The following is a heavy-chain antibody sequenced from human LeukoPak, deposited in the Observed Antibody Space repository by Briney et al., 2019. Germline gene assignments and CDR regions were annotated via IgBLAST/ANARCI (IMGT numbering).Heavy chain of an antibody. CDR1: GFTVSSNY. J-gene: IGHJ4*02. Sequence: GGSLRLSCAASGFTVSSNYMSWVRQTPRKGLEWVSVIYNGGITYYADSVKGRFTISRDISKNTLYLQMNSLRAEDTAVYYCATTTIAAAGTNFDCWGQGTLVTVSS. CDR3: ATTTIAAAGTNFDC. CDR2: IYNGGIT. D-gene: IGHD6-13*01. V-gene: IGHV3-66*01.